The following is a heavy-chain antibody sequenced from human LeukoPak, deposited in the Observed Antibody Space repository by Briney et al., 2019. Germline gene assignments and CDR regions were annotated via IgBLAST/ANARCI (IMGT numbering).Heavy chain of an antibody. CDR1: GFTFSNYG. D-gene: IGHD4-17*01. Sequence: GGSLRLSCGASGFTFSNYGMLWVRQAPGKGLEWVAFIRYDGNNKLYADSMRGRFTISRDNSKNTLYLHINSLRAEDTAVYYCAREGDYVFYYFDYWGQGTLVTVSS. CDR3: AREGDYVFYYFDY. CDR2: IRYDGNNK. J-gene: IGHJ4*02. V-gene: IGHV3-30*02.